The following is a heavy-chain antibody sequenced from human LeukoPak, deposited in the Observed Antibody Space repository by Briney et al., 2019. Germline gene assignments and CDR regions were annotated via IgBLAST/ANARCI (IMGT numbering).Heavy chain of an antibody. CDR2: FDPEDGET. Sequence: ASVKVSCKVSGYTLTELSMHWVRQAPGKGLEWMGGFDPEDGETIYAQKFQGRVTMTEDTSTDTAYMGLSSLRSEDTAVYYCATDFTMIVVGPFAFDIWGQGTMVTVSS. CDR1: GYTLTELS. J-gene: IGHJ3*02. CDR3: ATDFTMIVVGPFAFDI. D-gene: IGHD3-22*01. V-gene: IGHV1-24*01.